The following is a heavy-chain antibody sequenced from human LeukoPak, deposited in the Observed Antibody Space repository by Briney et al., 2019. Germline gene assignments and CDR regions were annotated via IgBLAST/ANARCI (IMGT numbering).Heavy chain of an antibody. CDR2: IYTSGTT. CDR1: GGSISSYF. J-gene: IGHJ4*02. Sequence: PSETLSLTCTVSGGSISSYFWSWIRQPAGKGLEWVGRIYTSGTTSYNASLKSRVTMSVDTSKNQFSLRLSSVTAADTAVYYCARDRGSGIDYWGQGTLVTVSS. D-gene: IGHD3-10*01. CDR3: ARDRGSGIDY. V-gene: IGHV4-4*07.